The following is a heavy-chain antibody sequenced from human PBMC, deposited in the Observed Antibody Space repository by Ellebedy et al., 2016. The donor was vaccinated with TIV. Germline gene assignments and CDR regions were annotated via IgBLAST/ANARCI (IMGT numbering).Heavy chain of an antibody. CDR3: ARDGVTTRFSLLDY. J-gene: IGHJ4*02. CDR2: IKQDGSEK. Sequence: GESLKISCAASGFTFSTYWMNWVRQAPGKGLEWVANIKQDGSEKNYVDSVKGRFTISRDNAKNSLYLQMNSLRVEDTAVYYCARDGVTTRFSLLDYWGQGTLVTVSS. CDR1: GFTFSTYW. D-gene: IGHD4-11*01. V-gene: IGHV3-7*01.